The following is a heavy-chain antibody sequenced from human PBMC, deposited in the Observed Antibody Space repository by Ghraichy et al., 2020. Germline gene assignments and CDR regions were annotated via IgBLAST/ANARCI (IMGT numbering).Heavy chain of an antibody. D-gene: IGHD2-15*01. CDR2: INPNSGGT. Sequence: ASVKVSCKASGYTFTGYYMHWVRQAPGQGLEWMGWINPNSGGTNYAQKFQGRVTMTRDTSISTAYMELSRLRSDDTAVYYCAREECTGGSCYVHFDYWGQGTLVTVSS. CDR1: GYTFTGYY. CDR3: AREECTGGSCYVHFDY. J-gene: IGHJ4*02. V-gene: IGHV1-2*02.